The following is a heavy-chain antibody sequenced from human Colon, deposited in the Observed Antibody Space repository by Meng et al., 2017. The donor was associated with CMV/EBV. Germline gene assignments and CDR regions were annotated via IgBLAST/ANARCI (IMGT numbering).Heavy chain of an antibody. Sequence: GESLKISCAASGFTFSNYAMAWIRQAPGKGLELVSVIYGSGRSVHYADSVRGRFTISRDNSKNTMFLQMNSLRVEDTAVYYCAKDSREYESSFDFWGQGTTVTVSS. CDR3: AKDSREYESSFDF. D-gene: IGHD2/OR15-2a*01. J-gene: IGHJ6*02. V-gene: IGHV3-23*03. CDR1: GFTFSNYA. CDR2: IYGSGRSV.